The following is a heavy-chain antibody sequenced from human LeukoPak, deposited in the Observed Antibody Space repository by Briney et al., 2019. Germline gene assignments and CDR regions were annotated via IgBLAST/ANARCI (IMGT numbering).Heavy chain of an antibody. V-gene: IGHV3-30-3*01. J-gene: IGHJ4*02. D-gene: IGHD5-18*01. CDR1: GFTFRTYA. CDR3: ARLHSGYHYGSIDY. Sequence: PGGSLRLSCAASGFTFRTYAMYWVRQAPGKGLEWEAVISHDGTNKFYADSVKGRFTISRDNSKNTLYLQMNSLRTEDTAVYYCARLHSGYHYGSIDYWGQGTLVIVSS. CDR2: ISHDGTNK.